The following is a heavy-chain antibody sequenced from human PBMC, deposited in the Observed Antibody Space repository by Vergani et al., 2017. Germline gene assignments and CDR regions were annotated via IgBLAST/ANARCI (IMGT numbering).Heavy chain of an antibody. D-gene: IGHD6-19*01. CDR2: IYYSGST. CDR1: GGSFSGYY. Sequence: QVQLQQWGAGLLKPSETLPLTCAVYGGSFSGYYWGWIRQPPGKGLEWIASIYYSGSTYYNPSLKSRVTISVDTSKNQFSLKLSSVTAADTAVYFCARHSXVEWLVKLGWIDPWGQGILVTVSS. V-gene: IGHV4-34*01. CDR3: ARHSXVEWLVKLGWIDP. J-gene: IGHJ5*02.